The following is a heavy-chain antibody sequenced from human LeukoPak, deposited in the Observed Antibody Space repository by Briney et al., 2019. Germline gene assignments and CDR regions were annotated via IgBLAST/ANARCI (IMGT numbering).Heavy chain of an antibody. Sequence: GGSLRLSCAASGFTFSSHSMNWVRQAPGKGLEWVSYISSSSSTIYYADSVKGRFTISRDNAKNTLYLQMNSLRAEDTAVYYCAKGSSYYYPYFGAVDYWGQGTLVTVSS. CDR2: ISSSSSTI. J-gene: IGHJ4*02. D-gene: IGHD3-22*01. CDR3: AKGSSYYYPYFGAVDY. V-gene: IGHV3-48*01. CDR1: GFTFSSHS.